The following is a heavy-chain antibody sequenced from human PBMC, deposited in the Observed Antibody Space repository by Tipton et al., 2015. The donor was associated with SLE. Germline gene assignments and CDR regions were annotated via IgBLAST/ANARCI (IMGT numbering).Heavy chain of an antibody. CDR2: ISSNGGST. V-gene: IGHV3-64*04. J-gene: IGHJ4*02. Sequence: SLRLSCAASGFTFSSYAMHWVRQAPGKGLEYVSAISSNGGSTYYADSVKGRFTISRDNAKNSVYLQMNSLRAADTAVYYCARDLDSGTYYADYWGQGTLVTVSS. CDR1: GFTFSSYA. CDR3: ARDLDSGTYYADY. D-gene: IGHD1-26*01.